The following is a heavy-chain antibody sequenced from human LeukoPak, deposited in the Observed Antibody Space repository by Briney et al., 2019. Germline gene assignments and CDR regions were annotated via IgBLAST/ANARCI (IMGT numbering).Heavy chain of an antibody. V-gene: IGHV4-39*07. Sequence: SETLSLTCTVSGGSISSSSYYWGWIRQPPGKGLEWIGSIYYSGSTYYNPSLKSRVTISIDTSKNQFSLKLSSVTAADTAVYYCARARPYCGGDCYSGIGNWGQGTLVTVSS. CDR1: GGSISSSSYY. J-gene: IGHJ4*02. CDR2: IYYSGST. D-gene: IGHD2-21*02. CDR3: ARARPYCGGDCYSGIGN.